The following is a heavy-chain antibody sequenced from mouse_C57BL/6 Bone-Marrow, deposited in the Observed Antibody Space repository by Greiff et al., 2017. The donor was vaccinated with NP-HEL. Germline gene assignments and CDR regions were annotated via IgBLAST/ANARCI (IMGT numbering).Heavy chain of an antibody. D-gene: IGHD1-1*01. CDR3: ARSPMHYYDGSSYWYFDV. V-gene: IGHV3-8*01. J-gene: IGHJ1*03. Sequence: EVKLQESGPGLAKPSQTLSLTCSVPGYSIPSDYWNWIRKFPGNKLEYMGYISYSGSTYYNPSLKSRISITRDTSKNQYYLQLNSVTTDDTATYYCARSPMHYYDGSSYWYFDVWGTGTTVTVSS. CDR1: GYSIPSDY. CDR2: ISYSGST.